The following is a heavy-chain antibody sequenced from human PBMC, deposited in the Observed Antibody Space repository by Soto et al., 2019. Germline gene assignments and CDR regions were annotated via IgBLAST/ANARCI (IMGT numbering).Heavy chain of an antibody. CDR3: ARDYGEPYQAFFVS. Sequence: QVQLQESGPGLVKPSETLSLTCSVSGGSVSVGDYYWSWIRQPPGKGLEWIGNIFYNENTNYNPSLKSRATVSAEKAKAQFARALTSVTASDTAVYYCARDYGEPYQAFFVSWGQGILVTVAS. J-gene: IGHJ4*02. CDR2: IFYNENT. CDR1: GGSVSVGDYY. D-gene: IGHD3-10*01. V-gene: IGHV4-61*08.